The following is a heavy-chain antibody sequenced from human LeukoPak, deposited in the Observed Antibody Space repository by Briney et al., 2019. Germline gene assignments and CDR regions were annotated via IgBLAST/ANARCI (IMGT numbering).Heavy chain of an antibody. J-gene: IGHJ4*02. CDR1: GYIFTGYY. CDR2: INPNSGVT. D-gene: IGHD3-16*01. V-gene: IGHV1-2*02. CDR3: ARQSYVSGYFDY. Sequence: ASVKVSCKASGYIFTGYYMHWVRQAPGQGLAWMGWINPNSGVTNYAQKFQGRVTMTWDTSISTAYMELSRLRSDDTAVYFCARQSYVSGYFDYWGQGTLVTVSS.